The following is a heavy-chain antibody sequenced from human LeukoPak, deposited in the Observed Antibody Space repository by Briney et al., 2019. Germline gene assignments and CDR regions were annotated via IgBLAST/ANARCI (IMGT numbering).Heavy chain of an antibody. D-gene: IGHD4-23*01. CDR1: GGSISSGDYY. CDR3: ARDLLNEGNHLDY. CDR2: IYYSGST. J-gene: IGHJ4*02. Sequence: ASETLSLTCTVSGGSISSGDYYWSWIRQPPGKGLEWIGYIYYSGSTYYNPSLKSRVTISVDTSKNQFSLKLSSVTAADTAVYYCARDLLNEGNHLDYWGQGTLVTVSS. V-gene: IGHV4-30-4*01.